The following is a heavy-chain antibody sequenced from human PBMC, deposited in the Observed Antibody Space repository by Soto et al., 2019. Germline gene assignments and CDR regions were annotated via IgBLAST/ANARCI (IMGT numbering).Heavy chain of an antibody. CDR1: GFTGSSNY. CDR2: IYSGGST. J-gene: IGHJ6*02. V-gene: IGHV3-66*01. Sequence: GGSLRLSCAGSGFTGSSNYMSWVRQAPGKGLEWVSVIYSGGSTYYADSVKGRFTISRDNSKNTLYLQMNSLRAEDTAVYYCASPKYYYYYGMDVWGQGTTVTVSS. CDR3: ASPKYYYYYGMDV.